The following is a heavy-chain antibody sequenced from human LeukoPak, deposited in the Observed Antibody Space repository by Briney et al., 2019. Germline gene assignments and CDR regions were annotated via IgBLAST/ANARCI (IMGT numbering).Heavy chain of an antibody. CDR2: IKQDGSEK. J-gene: IGHJ4*02. Sequence: GGSLRLSCTASGFISGDDWMSWVRQAPGRGLERLATIKQDGSEKSYVDSVKGRFTISRDNTKKSLSLQTNSLRGDDTAVYYCARGGGDYWGQGTLVTVSS. D-gene: IGHD3-10*01. V-gene: IGHV3-7*01. CDR1: GFISGDDW. CDR3: ARGGGDY.